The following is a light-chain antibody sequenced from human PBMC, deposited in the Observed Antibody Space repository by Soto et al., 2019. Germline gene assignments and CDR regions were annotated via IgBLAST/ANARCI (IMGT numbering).Light chain of an antibody. J-gene: IGLJ1*01. V-gene: IGLV1-51*01. Sequence: QSVLTQPPSVSVAPGQKVTISCSGSSSNIGNNYVSWYQQLPGTAPKLLIYDNNKRPSGIPDRFSGSKSGTSATLGITGLQTGDEADYYCGTWDSSLSVLVFGTGTKLTVL. CDR3: GTWDSSLSVLV. CDR1: SSNIGNNY. CDR2: DNN.